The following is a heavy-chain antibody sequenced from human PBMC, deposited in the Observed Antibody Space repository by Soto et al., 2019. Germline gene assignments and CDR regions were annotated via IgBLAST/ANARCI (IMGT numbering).Heavy chain of an antibody. J-gene: IGHJ4*02. CDR1: GFTVSSNY. D-gene: IGHD3-3*01. Sequence: GGSLRLSCAASGFTVSSNYMSWVRQAPGKGLEWVSVIYSGGSTYYADSVKGRFTISRDNSKNTLYLQMNSLRAEDTAVYYCAREAERIFGVGNDYWGQGTLVTVSS. V-gene: IGHV3-66*01. CDR2: IYSGGST. CDR3: AREAERIFGVGNDY.